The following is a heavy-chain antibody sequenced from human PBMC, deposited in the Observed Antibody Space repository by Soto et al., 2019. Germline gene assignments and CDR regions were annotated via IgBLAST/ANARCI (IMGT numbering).Heavy chain of an antibody. J-gene: IGHJ3*02. Sequence: QEQLVESGGGVGQPGTSLRLSCAASVFSFRSYAMHWVRQAPGKGLEWVAVISYDGSKKYYADSVKGRFTISRDNSKNTLYLQMNSLRPEDTTVYYCAKSFGAIAATAFDMWGQGTMVTVSS. V-gene: IGHV3-30*18. CDR2: ISYDGSKK. CDR3: AKSFGAIAATAFDM. CDR1: VFSFRSYA. D-gene: IGHD2-15*01.